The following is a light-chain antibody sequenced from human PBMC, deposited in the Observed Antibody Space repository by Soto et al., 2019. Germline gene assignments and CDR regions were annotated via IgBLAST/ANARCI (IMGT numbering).Light chain of an antibody. Sequence: IVLTKSPAALSLCPGERATLSCRASQSVTSYLAWYQQRPGQAPRLLINDASRRATGIPDRFSGSGSGADFTLTISSLEPEDFAVYYCQQRSSWPITFGQGTRLEIK. CDR3: QQRSSWPIT. J-gene: IGKJ5*01. CDR1: QSVTSY. V-gene: IGKV3-11*01. CDR2: DAS.